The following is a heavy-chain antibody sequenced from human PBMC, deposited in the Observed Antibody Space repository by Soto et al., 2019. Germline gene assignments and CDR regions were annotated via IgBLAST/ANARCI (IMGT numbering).Heavy chain of an antibody. D-gene: IGHD6-6*01. CDR3: ARLSGSPSGMDV. CDR1: GFSFTTYW. V-gene: IGHV5-51*01. Sequence: GESLKISCKGSGFSFTTYWIAWVRQVPGKGLEWMGIIYPGDSDIRYSPSFQGQVSISADRSITTAYLQWSSLKASDTAIYYCARLSGSPSGMDVWGLGTTVTVSS. CDR2: IYPGDSDI. J-gene: IGHJ6*02.